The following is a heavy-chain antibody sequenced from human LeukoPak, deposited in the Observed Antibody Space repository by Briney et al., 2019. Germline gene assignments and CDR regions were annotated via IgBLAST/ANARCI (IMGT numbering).Heavy chain of an antibody. V-gene: IGHV1-46*01. D-gene: IGHD3-3*01. Sequence: ASAKVSCKASGYSFTSYYIHWVRQAPGQGLAWMGIINPGTGSTTYAQKFPGRVTMTRDTSTSTVYMELNSLTSEDTAVYYCARDHSVDFWSGYYPGGWFDPWGQGTLVTVSS. CDR1: GYSFTSYY. CDR3: ARDHSVDFWSGYYPGGWFDP. J-gene: IGHJ5*02. CDR2: INPGTGST.